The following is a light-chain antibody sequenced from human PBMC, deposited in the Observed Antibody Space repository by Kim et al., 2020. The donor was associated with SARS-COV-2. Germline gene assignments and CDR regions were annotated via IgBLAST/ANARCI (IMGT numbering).Light chain of an antibody. J-gene: IGKJ3*01. CDR3: QQYGSAPFT. Sequence: EIVLTQSPGTLSLSPGERATLSCRASQSVTSSSLAWYQQKPGQAPRLLIYVASSRATGIPDSFSGSGSGTDFTLTISRLEPEDFAVYYCQQYGSAPFTFGPGTKVDIK. CDR1: QSVTSSS. V-gene: IGKV3-20*01. CDR2: VAS.